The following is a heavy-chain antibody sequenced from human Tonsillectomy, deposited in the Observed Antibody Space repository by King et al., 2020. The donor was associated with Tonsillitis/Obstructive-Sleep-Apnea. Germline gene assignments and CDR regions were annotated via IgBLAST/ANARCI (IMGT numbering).Heavy chain of an antibody. V-gene: IGHV2-26*01. CDR3: ARALSLHDYETRGYIRYDP. CDR1: GFSLNNAKMG. CDR2: IFSNDEK. D-gene: IGHD4/OR15-4a*01. J-gene: IGHJ5*02. Sequence: TLKESGPVLVKPTETLTLTCSVSGFSLNNAKMGVSWIRQPPGRALEWLAHIFSNDEKSYSTSLESRLTISKDTSKSQVVLTMTNMDPDDTATYFCARALSLHDYETRGYIRYDPWGQGTLVTVSS.